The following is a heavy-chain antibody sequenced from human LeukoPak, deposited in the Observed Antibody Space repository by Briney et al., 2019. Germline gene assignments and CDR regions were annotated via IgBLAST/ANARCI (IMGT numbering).Heavy chain of an antibody. J-gene: IGHJ4*02. CDR1: GGSFSGYY. D-gene: IGHD6-6*01. CDR3: AAGYSSSSLDY. CDR2: INHSGST. Sequence: SEALSLTCAVYGGSFSGYYWSWIRQPPGKGLEWIGEINHSGSTNYNPSLKSRVTISGDTPKNQFSLKLSSVTAADTAVYYCAAGYSSSSLDYWGQGTLVTVSS. V-gene: IGHV4-34*01.